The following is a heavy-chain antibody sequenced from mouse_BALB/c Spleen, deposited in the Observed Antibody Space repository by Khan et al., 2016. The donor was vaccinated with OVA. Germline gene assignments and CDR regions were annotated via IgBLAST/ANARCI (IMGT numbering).Heavy chain of an antibody. CDR1: GYTFTTYW. V-gene: IGHV1-7*01. CDR2: IYPTSGFT. Sequence: QVQLKQSGAELAKPGASVKMSCKASGYTFTTYWMHWVKQRPGQGLEWIGYIYPTSGFTDSNQKFKDKATLTAEKSSSTAFMQLISLTSYDSAVYYCAKDRIDYWGQGTTLTVSS. CDR3: AKDRIDY. J-gene: IGHJ2*01.